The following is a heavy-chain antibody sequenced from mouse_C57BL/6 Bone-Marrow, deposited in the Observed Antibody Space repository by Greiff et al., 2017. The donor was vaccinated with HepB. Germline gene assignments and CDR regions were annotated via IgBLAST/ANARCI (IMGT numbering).Heavy chain of an antibody. CDR1: GFTFSDYG. D-gene: IGHD2-4*01. J-gene: IGHJ3*01. V-gene: IGHV5-17*01. Sequence: EVMLVESGGGLVKPGGSLKLSCAASGFTFSDYGMHWVRQAPEKGLEWVAYISSGSSTIYYADTVKGRFTISRDNAKNTLFLQMTSLRSEDTAMYYCARRDYPAWFAYWGQGTLVTVSA. CDR3: ARRDYPAWFAY. CDR2: ISSGSSTI.